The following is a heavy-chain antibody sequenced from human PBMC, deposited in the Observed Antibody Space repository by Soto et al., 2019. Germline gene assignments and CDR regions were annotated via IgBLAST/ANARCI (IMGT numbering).Heavy chain of an antibody. J-gene: IGHJ4*02. CDR3: VRAPEQRPFDY. CDR1: GFTLSDNW. V-gene: IGHV3-74*03. CDR2: TNSDGSSV. Sequence: EVQLVESGGGLVQPGGSLRLSCAASGFTLSDNWIHWVRRVPGKGLAWVSRTNSDGSSVTYADSVKGRFTLSRDNAKYTWFLQMDSLRVEDTATYYCVRAPEQRPFDYWGQGTLVTVSS. D-gene: IGHD6-25*01.